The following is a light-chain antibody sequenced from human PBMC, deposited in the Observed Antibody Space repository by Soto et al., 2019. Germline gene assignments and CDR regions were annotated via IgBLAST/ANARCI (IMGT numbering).Light chain of an antibody. CDR1: QSVSSSY. CDR2: GAS. CDR3: PQYGSSPRT. V-gene: IGKV3-20*01. Sequence: EIVLTQSPGTLSLSPGERATLSCRASQSVSSSYLAWYQQKPGQAPRLLIYGASSRATGIPDRFNGSGSGTDFPLTISRLEPEDFAAYYCPQYGSSPRTFGQGTKVEIK. J-gene: IGKJ1*01.